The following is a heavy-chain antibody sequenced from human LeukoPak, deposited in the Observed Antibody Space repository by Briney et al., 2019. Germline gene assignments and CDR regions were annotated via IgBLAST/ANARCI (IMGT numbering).Heavy chain of an antibody. CDR3: ARRRYRRETAD. Sequence: SETLSLTCSVSGGSISSSSYYWGWIRQPPGKGLEWIGSIYYSGSTYYNPSLKSRVTISVDTSKNQFSLKLSSVTAADTAVYYCARRRYRRETADWGQGTLVTVSS. D-gene: IGHD5-24*01. J-gene: IGHJ4*02. CDR1: GGSISSSSYY. V-gene: IGHV4-39*07. CDR2: IYYSGST.